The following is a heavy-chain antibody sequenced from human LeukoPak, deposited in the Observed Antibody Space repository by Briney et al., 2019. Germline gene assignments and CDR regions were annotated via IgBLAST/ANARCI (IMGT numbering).Heavy chain of an antibody. J-gene: IGHJ4*02. CDR2: MNPNSGNT. D-gene: IGHD2-8*01. Sequence: ASVKVSCKASGGTFSSYAISWVRQAPGQGLEWMGWMNPNSGNTGYAQKFQGRVTMTRNTSISTAYMELSSLRSEDTAVYYCASWGVFPHTEYYFDYWGQGTLVTVSS. CDR3: ASWGVFPHTEYYFDY. CDR1: GGTFSSYA. V-gene: IGHV1-8*02.